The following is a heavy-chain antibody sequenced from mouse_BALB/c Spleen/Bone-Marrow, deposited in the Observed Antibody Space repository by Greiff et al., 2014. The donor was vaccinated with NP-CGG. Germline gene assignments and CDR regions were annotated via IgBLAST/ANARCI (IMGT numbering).Heavy chain of an antibody. D-gene: IGHD2-2*01. CDR2: ISNLAYSI. V-gene: IGHV5-15*02. Sequence: EVMLVESGGGVVQPGGSRKLSCAASGFNFSDYGMAWVRLAPGKGPEWVAFISNLAYSIYYADTVTGGFTISRENAKNTLYLEMSSLRFEDTAMYYCTRDRGYDGGYYFDYWGQGTTLTVSS. J-gene: IGHJ2*01. CDR1: GFNFSDYG. CDR3: TRDRGYDGGYYFDY.